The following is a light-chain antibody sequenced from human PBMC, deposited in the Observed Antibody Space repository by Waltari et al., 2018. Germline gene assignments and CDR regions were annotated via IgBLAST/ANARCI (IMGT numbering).Light chain of an antibody. J-gene: IGLJ3*02. Sequence: QSALTQPASVSGSPGPSITISCTGTSSDVGGYNYVSWYQQHLGKAPKLMIYEVTNRPSGVSNRFSGSKSGNTASLTISGLQAEDEADYYCSSYTSSSTVVFGGGTKLTVL. CDR3: SSYTSSSTVV. CDR1: SSDVGGYNY. CDR2: EVT. V-gene: IGLV2-14*01.